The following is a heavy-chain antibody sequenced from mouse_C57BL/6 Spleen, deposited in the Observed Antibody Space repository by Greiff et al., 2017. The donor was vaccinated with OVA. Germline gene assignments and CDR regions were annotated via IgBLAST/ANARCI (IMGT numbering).Heavy chain of an antibody. D-gene: IGHD3-2*02. CDR1: GFSLTSYG. V-gene: IGHV2-2*01. Sequence: VMLVESGPGLVQPSQSLSITCTVSGFSLTSYGVHWVRQSPGKGLEWLGVIWSGGSTDYNAAFISRLSISKDNSKSQVFFKMNSLQADDTAIYYCARGSSGYVTYYYAMDYWGQGTSVTVSS. CDR2: IWSGGST. J-gene: IGHJ4*01. CDR3: ARGSSGYVTYYYAMDY.